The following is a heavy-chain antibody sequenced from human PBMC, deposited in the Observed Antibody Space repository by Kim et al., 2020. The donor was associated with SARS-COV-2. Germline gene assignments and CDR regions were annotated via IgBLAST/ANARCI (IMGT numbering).Heavy chain of an antibody. CDR2: ISGSGGTT. Sequence: GGSLRLSCAASGFTFSSYGINWVRQAPGKGLEWVSSISGSGGTTNYADSAKGRFIISRDNSKNTLYLQMNSLRAEDTAIYYCAKALGRGYSYGFDYWGQGTLVTVSS. CDR3: AKALGRGYSYGFDY. CDR1: GFTFSSYG. J-gene: IGHJ4*02. D-gene: IGHD5-18*01. V-gene: IGHV3-23*01.